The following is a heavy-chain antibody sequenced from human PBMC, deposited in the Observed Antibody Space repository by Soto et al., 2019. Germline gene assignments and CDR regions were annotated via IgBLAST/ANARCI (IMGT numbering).Heavy chain of an antibody. CDR1: GGSISSGGYY. CDR3: ARVDCSSTSCYGAFDP. D-gene: IGHD2-2*01. CDR2: IYYSGST. J-gene: IGHJ5*02. V-gene: IGHV4-31*03. Sequence: QVQLQESGPGLVKPSQTLSLTCTVSGGSISSGGYYWSWIRQHPGKGLEWIGYIYYSGSTYYNPSLKSRVTIPVDTSKNQFSLKLSSVTAADTAVYYCARVDCSSTSCYGAFDPWGQGTLVTVSS.